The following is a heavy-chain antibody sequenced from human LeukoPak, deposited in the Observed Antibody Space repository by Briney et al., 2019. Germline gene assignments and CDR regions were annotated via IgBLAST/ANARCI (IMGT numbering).Heavy chain of an antibody. CDR3: ARVSRRASSSRDDY. CDR1: GGSFSGCY. J-gene: IGHJ4*02. CDR2: INHSGST. D-gene: IGHD6-6*01. Sequence: SETLSLTCAVYGGSFSGCYWSWIRQPPGKGLEWIGEINHSGSTNYNPSLKSRVTISVDTSKNQFSLKLSSVTAADTAVYYCARVSRRASSSRDDYWGQGTLVTVSS. V-gene: IGHV4-34*01.